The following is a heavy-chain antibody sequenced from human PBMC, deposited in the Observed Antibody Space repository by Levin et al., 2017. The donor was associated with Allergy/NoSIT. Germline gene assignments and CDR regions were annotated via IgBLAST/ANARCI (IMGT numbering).Heavy chain of an antibody. CDR2: IYSGGST. J-gene: IGHJ4*02. V-gene: IGHV3-53*01. CDR3: ARGGGSGWYGQAFDY. CDR1: GFTVSSNY. Sequence: GESLKISCAASGFTVSSNYMSWVRQAPGKGLEWVSVIYSGGSTYYADSVKGRFTISRDNSKNTLYLQMNSLRAEDTAVYYCARGGGSGWYGQAFDYWGQGTLVTVSS. D-gene: IGHD6-19*01.